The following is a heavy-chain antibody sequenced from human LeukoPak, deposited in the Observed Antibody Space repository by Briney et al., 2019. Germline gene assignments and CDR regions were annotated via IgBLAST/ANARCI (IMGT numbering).Heavy chain of an antibody. CDR3: AREGIAAAGTWFDP. D-gene: IGHD6-13*01. CDR1: GGTFISYA. Sequence: SVKVSCKASGGTFISYAISWVRQAPGQGLEWMGGIIPIFGTANYAQKFQGRVTITADESTSTAYMELSSLRSEDTAVYYCAREGIAAAGTWFDPWGQGTLVTVSS. CDR2: IIPIFGTA. J-gene: IGHJ5*02. V-gene: IGHV1-69*13.